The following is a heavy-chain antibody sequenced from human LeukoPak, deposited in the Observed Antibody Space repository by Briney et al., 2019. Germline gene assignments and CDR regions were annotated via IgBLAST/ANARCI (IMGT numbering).Heavy chain of an antibody. Sequence: GGSLRLSCAASGFTFTNYAISWVRQAPGKGREWVSAIGGSGDNTYYADSVKGRFTISRENSKNTLNLQMNSLRAEDTAVYYCAKGVWNCGGDCYSTFDYWGQGTLVTVSS. V-gene: IGHV3-23*01. D-gene: IGHD2-21*02. J-gene: IGHJ4*02. CDR1: GFTFTNYA. CDR2: IGGSGDNT. CDR3: AKGVWNCGGDCYSTFDY.